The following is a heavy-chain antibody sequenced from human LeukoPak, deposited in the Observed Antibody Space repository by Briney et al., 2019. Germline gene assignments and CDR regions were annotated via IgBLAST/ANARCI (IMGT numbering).Heavy chain of an antibody. J-gene: IGHJ4*02. CDR2: IYYSGST. D-gene: IGHD1-26*01. CDR1: GGSISSGGYY. CDR3: ARSDSGSFDFDY. Sequence: SETLSLTCTVSGGSISSGGYYWSWIRQHPGKGLEWIGYIYYSGSTYYNPSLKSRVTISVDTSKNQFSLKLSSVTAADTAVYYCARSDSGSFDFDYWGQGTLVTVSS. V-gene: IGHV4-31*03.